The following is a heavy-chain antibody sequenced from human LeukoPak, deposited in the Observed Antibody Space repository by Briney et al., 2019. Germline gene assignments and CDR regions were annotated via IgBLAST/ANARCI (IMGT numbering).Heavy chain of an antibody. D-gene: IGHD4-17*01. CDR3: AKDDYGVLDY. CDR2: IDGSGGST. J-gene: IGHJ4*02. Sequence: GGSLRLSCAASGFTFSSYAMSWVRQAPGKGLEWVSAIDGSGGSTYYADSVEGRFTISRDNSKNTLYLQMNSLRAEDTAVYYCAKDDYGVLDYWGQGTLVTVSS. V-gene: IGHV3-23*01. CDR1: GFTFSSYA.